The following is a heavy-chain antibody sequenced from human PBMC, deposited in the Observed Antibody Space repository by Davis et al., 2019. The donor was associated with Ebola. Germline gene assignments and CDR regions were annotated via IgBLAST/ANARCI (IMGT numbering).Heavy chain of an antibody. CDR3: ARDSLDSAGTFLYYYYGMDV. CDR1: DYSISSGYY. V-gene: IGHV4-38-2*02. D-gene: IGHD6-19*01. CDR2: IYHSGST. Sequence: MPSETLSLTCTVSDYSISSGYYWGWIRQPPGKGLGWIGTIYHSGSTYYNPSLESRVTISLDTSKNQFSLKLSSVTAADTAVYYCARDSLDSAGTFLYYYYGMDVWGQGTTVTVSS. J-gene: IGHJ6*02.